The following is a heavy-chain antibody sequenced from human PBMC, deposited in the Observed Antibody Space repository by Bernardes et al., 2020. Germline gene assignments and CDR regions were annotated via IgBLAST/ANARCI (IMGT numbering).Heavy chain of an antibody. J-gene: IGHJ4*02. Sequence: GGSLRLSCAASGLSFGGYWMHWVRQAPGKGLVWVSRINGDGSTTNYAASVKGRFTISRDNAKNTLYLQMNSLRAEDTAIYYCAGPTSADWGQGTLVTVSS. D-gene: IGHD6-19*01. CDR2: INGDGSTT. CDR1: GLSFGGYW. V-gene: IGHV3-74*01. CDR3: AGPTSAD.